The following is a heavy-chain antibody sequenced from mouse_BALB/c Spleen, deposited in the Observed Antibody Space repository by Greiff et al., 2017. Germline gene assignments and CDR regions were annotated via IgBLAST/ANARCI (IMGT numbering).Heavy chain of an antibody. CDR1: GYSFTGYN. D-gene: IGHD2-10*02. Sequence: EVKLMESGPELEKPGASVKISCKASGYSFTGYNMNWVKQSNGKSLEWIGNIDPYYGGTSYNQKFKGKATLTVDKSSSTAYMQLKSLTSEDSAVYYCARSKYGNSRKAMDYWGQGTSVTVSS. J-gene: IGHJ4*01. CDR2: IDPYYGGT. V-gene: IGHV1-39*01. CDR3: ARSKYGNSRKAMDY.